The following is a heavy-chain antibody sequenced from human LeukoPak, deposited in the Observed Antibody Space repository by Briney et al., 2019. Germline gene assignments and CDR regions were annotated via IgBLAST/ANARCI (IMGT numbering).Heavy chain of an antibody. J-gene: IGHJ5*02. Sequence: GASVKVSCKASGYTFTSYDINWVRQATGQGLERMGWMNPNSGNTGYAQKFQGRVTMTRNTSISTAYMELSSLRSEDTAVYYCARGVVVVAATHVFDPWGQGTLVTVSS. D-gene: IGHD2-15*01. CDR1: GYTFTSYD. CDR3: ARGVVVVAATHVFDP. V-gene: IGHV1-8*01. CDR2: MNPNSGNT.